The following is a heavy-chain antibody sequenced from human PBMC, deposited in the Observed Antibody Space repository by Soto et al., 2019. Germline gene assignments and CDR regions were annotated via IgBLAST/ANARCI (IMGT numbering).Heavy chain of an antibody. V-gene: IGHV3-15*05. J-gene: IGHJ4*02. D-gene: IGHD2-21*01. CDR3: VAGSPFEY. CDR2: VKSRSEGGRT. CDR1: GFIFRDAW. Sequence: GGSLRLSCAASGFIFRDAWISWVRQAPGKGLEWIGRVKSRSEGGRTDYAALVKGRFTVSRDDSINTVSLQMDSLKMEDTAVYFCVAGSPFEYWGQGTLVTVSS.